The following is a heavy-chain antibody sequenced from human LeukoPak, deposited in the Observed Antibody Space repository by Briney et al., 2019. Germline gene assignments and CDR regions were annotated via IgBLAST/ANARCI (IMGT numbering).Heavy chain of an antibody. Sequence: GESLKISCKGSGFSFTNYWIGWVRQMPGKGLEWMGIIYPGDSDTRYSPSFQGQFTFSADKSISTAYLQWSSLKASDTAMYYCARCNVPEYSGRPFDIWGQKAMVTVSS. CDR2: IYPGDSDT. D-gene: IGHD1-26*01. CDR1: GFSFTNYW. J-gene: IGHJ3*02. V-gene: IGHV5-51*01. CDR3: ARCNVPEYSGRPFDI.